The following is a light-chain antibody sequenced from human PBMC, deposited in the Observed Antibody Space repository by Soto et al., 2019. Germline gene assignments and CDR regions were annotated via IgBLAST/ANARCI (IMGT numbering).Light chain of an antibody. J-gene: IGKJ5*01. CDR3: QQYGSSQVT. CDR2: GAS. CDR1: QSVSSSF. V-gene: IGKV3-20*01. Sequence: EIVLTQSPATLSLSPGERATLSCRASQSVSSSFLAWYQQKPGQPPRLLIYGASSRATGIPDRFSGSGSGTDFTLTISRLEPEDFAVYYCQQYGSSQVTFGQGTRLEIK.